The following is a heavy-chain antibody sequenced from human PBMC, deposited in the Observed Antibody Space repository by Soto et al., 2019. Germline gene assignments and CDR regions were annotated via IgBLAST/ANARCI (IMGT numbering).Heavy chain of an antibody. Sequence: SETLSLTCSVSGGSIASGGYYWGWIRQHPGRGLEWIGDIYSSGYTSYNPSLKSRVTVSVDTSENHFSLKLTSVTAADTAVYYCVKQGYYGSGTYYIPDYWGPGILVTVSS. J-gene: IGHJ4*02. V-gene: IGHV4-39*01. D-gene: IGHD3-10*01. CDR2: IYSSGYT. CDR3: VKQGYYGSGTYYIPDY. CDR1: GGSIASGGYY.